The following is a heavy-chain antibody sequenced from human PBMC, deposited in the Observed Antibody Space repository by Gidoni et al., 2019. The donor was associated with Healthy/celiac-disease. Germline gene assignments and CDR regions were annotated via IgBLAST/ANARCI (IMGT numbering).Heavy chain of an antibody. J-gene: IGHJ4*02. CDR3: ARHMRGSSGWYNY. CDR1: GGSFSGYY. D-gene: IGHD6-19*01. Sequence: QVQLQQWGAGLFKPSETLSLTCAVYGGSFSGYYWSWIRQPPGKGLEWIGEINHSGSTNYNPSLKSRVTILVDTSKNQFSLKLSSVTAADTAVYYCARHMRGSSGWYNYWGQGTLVTVSS. CDR2: INHSGST. V-gene: IGHV4-34*01.